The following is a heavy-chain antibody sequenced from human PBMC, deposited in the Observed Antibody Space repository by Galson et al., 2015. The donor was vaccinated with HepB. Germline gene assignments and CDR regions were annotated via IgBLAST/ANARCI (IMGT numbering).Heavy chain of an antibody. V-gene: IGHV4-59*01. CDR3: ARLSSSSNWFDP. Sequence: TLSLTCTVSGGSISSYYWSWIRQPPGKGLEWIGYIYYSGSTNYNPSLKSRVTISVDTSKNQFSLKLSSVTAADTAVYYCARLSSSSNWFDPWGQGTLVTVSS. CDR2: IYYSGST. CDR1: GGSISSYY. J-gene: IGHJ5*02. D-gene: IGHD6-6*01.